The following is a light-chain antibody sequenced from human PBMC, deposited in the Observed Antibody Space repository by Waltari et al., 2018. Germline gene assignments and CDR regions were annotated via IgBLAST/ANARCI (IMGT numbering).Light chain of an antibody. CDR1: SSDIGTSEF. CDR3: SSYGGSNNLL. Sequence: QSGLTQPPSASWSPGQSVTISCTGTSSDIGTSEFVSWYQLPPGKAPKLLIYAVAKRPTGVSVRVSGSKSGNTASLTGSGRQAEDEADYFCSSYGGSNNLLFGVGTKLTV. V-gene: IGLV2-8*01. J-gene: IGLJ2*01. CDR2: AVA.